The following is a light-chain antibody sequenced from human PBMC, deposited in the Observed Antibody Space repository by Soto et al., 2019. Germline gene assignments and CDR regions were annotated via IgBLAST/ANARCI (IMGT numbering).Light chain of an antibody. Sequence: QSVLTQPPSVSGAPGQRVAISCPGSSSNIGAEYDVHWYQQLPGTAPKRLIYGDNNRPSGVPDRFSGSKSGTSASLAITGLQPEDEADYYCQSYDSSLTTVVFGTGTKVTVL. CDR2: GDN. V-gene: IGLV1-40*01. CDR1: SSNIGAEYD. J-gene: IGLJ1*01. CDR3: QSYDSSLTTVV.